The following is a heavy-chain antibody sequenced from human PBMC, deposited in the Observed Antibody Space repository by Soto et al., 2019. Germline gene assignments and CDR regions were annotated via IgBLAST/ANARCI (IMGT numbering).Heavy chain of an antibody. Sequence: QVQLVQSGAEVKKPGSSVKVSCKASGGTFSSYAISWVRQAPGQGLEWMGGIIPIFGTADYAQKFQGRVTITADESTSTGNRGLSSLRSEDTAVYYCASHYDSSGYYYRGLDYWGQGTLVTVSS. CDR2: IIPIFGTA. J-gene: IGHJ4*02. V-gene: IGHV1-69*12. CDR1: GGTFSSYA. CDR3: ASHYDSSGYYYRGLDY. D-gene: IGHD3-22*01.